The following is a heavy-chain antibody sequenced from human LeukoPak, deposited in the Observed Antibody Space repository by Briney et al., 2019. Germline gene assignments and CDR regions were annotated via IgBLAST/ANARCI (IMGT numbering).Heavy chain of an antibody. CDR2: ISGSGGST. J-gene: IGHJ4*02. CDR1: GFTFSSYA. V-gene: IGHV3-23*01. D-gene: IGHD1-1*01. CDR3: AKLESNFDY. Sequence: SGGSLRLSCAASGFTFSSYATSWVRQAPGKGLEWVSAISGSGGSTYYADSVKGRSTTSRDNSKNTLYLQMNSLRAEDTAVYYCAKLESNFDYWGQGTLVTVSS.